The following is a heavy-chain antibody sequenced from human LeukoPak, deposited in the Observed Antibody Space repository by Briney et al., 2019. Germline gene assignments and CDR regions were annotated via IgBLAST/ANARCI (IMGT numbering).Heavy chain of an antibody. CDR3: ASPLRRTDY. Sequence: GGSLRLSCAASRFTFSNYAMHWVRQAPGKGLEHVSAISSNGGNTHYANSVKGRFTISRDNSKNTLYLQMGSLRAEDMAVYYCASPLRRTDYWGQGTLVTVSS. CDR2: ISSNGGNT. J-gene: IGHJ4*02. D-gene: IGHD4-17*01. CDR1: RFTFSNYA. V-gene: IGHV3-64*01.